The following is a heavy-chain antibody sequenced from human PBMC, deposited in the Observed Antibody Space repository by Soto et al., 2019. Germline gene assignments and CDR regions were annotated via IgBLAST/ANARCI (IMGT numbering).Heavy chain of an antibody. CDR3: ARGSRGYSYGYDY. CDR1: GGSISSYY. V-gene: IGHV4-59*01. J-gene: IGHJ4*02. CDR2: IYYSGST. Sequence: SETLSLTCTVSGGSISSYYWSWIRQPPGKGLEWIGYIYYSGSTNYNPSLKSRVTISVDTSKNQFSLKLSSVTAADTAVYYCARGSRGYSYGYDYWGQGTLVTVSS. D-gene: IGHD5-18*01.